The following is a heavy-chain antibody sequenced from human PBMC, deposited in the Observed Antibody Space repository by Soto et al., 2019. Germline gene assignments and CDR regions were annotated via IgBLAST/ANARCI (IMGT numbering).Heavy chain of an antibody. D-gene: IGHD5-18*01. CDR1: GYSVSSNSAA. CDR3: ARWIQGSHAFEI. Sequence: QTLSLTCDIAGYSVSSNSAACNWIRQSPSRGLEWLGRTYYRSKWYNDYAVSVKSRITINPDTSKNQFSLQLNSVTPEDTAVYYCARWIQGSHAFEIWGQGTMVTVSS. J-gene: IGHJ3*02. V-gene: IGHV6-1*01. CDR2: TYYRSKWYN.